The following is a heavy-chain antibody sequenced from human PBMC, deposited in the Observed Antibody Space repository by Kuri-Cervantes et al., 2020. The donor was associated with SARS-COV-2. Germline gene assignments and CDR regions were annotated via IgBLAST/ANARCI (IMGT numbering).Heavy chain of an antibody. CDR2: ISYDGSNK. Sequence: GGSLRLSCAASGFTFSSYGMHWVRQAPGKGLEWVAVISYDGSNKYYADSVKGRFTISRDNSKNTLYLQMNSLRAEDTAVYYRAKERTSGYSYGWNYYYYGMDVWGQGTTVTVSS. D-gene: IGHD5-18*01. V-gene: IGHV3-30*18. J-gene: IGHJ6*02. CDR1: GFTFSSYG. CDR3: AKERTSGYSYGWNYYYYGMDV.